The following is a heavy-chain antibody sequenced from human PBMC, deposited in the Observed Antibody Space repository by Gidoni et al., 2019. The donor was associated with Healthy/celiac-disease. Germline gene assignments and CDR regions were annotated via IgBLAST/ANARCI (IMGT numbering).Heavy chain of an antibody. D-gene: IGHD1-1*01. CDR2: ISYDGSNK. CDR3: ARDVTQFRRVQYYFDY. V-gene: IGHV3-30-3*01. Sequence: QVQLVESGGGVVQPGRSLRLSCAASGFTFRSYAMHWVRQAPGKGLEWVAVISYDGSNKYYADSVKGRFTISRDNSKNTLYLQMNSLRAEDTAVYYCARDVTQFRRVQYYFDYWGQGTLVTVSS. J-gene: IGHJ4*02. CDR1: GFTFRSYA.